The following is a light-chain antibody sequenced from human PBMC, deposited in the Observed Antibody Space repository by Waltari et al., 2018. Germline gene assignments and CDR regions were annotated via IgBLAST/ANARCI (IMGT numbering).Light chain of an antibody. Sequence: DIQMTQSPSTLSASVGDRVTITCRASENVSKWLAWYQQKPGKAPKLLVYKASTLRSGVPSRFSGSGSGTEFSLTISSLQPDDFATYYCQQSYTYSYTFGRGTKLEIK. CDR1: ENVSKW. CDR2: KAS. V-gene: IGKV1-5*03. J-gene: IGKJ2*01. CDR3: QQSYTYSYT.